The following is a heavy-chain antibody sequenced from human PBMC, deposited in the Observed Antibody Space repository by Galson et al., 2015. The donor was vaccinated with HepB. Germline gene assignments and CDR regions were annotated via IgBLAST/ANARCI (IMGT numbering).Heavy chain of an antibody. Sequence: SLRLSCAASGFTFSSYSMNWVRQAPGKGLEWVSSISSSSSYIYYADSVKGRFTTSRDNAKNSLYLQMNSLRAEDTAVYYCARVVVAATWGVWDYYYGMDVWGQGATVTVSS. CDR1: GFTFSSYS. V-gene: IGHV3-21*01. D-gene: IGHD2-15*01. CDR3: ARVVVAATWGVWDYYYGMDV. CDR2: ISSSSSYI. J-gene: IGHJ6*02.